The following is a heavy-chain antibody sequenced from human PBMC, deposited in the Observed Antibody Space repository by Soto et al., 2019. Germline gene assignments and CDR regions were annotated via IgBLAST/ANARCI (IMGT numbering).Heavy chain of an antibody. D-gene: IGHD1-1*01. Sequence: EVQLVESGGGLIQPGGSLRLSCAASGFAVSSKYMTWVRQAPGKGLEWVSVISGGGTTYYADSVKGRFTISRDTSKNTLYLQINSLRAEDTVVYYCVQITGGPGVDFWGHGPRVTVSS. V-gene: IGHV3-53*01. CDR2: ISGGGTT. CDR3: VQITGGPGVDF. J-gene: IGHJ4*01. CDR1: GFAVSSKY.